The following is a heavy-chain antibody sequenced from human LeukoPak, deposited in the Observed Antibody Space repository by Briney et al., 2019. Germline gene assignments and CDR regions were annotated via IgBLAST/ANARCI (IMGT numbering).Heavy chain of an antibody. Sequence: SETLSLTCTVSGGSISSYYWSWIRQPPGKGLEWIGSIYHSGSTYYNPSLKSRVTISVDTSKNQFSLKLSSVTAADTAVYYCARGSLGYAFDIWGQGTMVTVSS. J-gene: IGHJ3*02. CDR2: IYHSGST. V-gene: IGHV4-38-2*02. CDR3: ARGSLGYAFDI. CDR1: GGSISSYY.